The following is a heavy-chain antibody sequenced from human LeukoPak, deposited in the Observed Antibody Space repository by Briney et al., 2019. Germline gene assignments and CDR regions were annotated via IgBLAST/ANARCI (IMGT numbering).Heavy chain of an antibody. CDR1: GFTFSSYA. Sequence: GRSLRLSCAASGFTFSSYAMHWVRQAPGKGLEWVAVISYDGSNKYYADSVKGRFTISRDNSKNTLYLQMNSLRAEDTAVYYCARAPHYYDSSGYFYWGQGTLVTVSS. CDR3: ARAPHYYDSSGYFY. J-gene: IGHJ4*02. V-gene: IGHV3-30-3*01. D-gene: IGHD3-22*01. CDR2: ISYDGSNK.